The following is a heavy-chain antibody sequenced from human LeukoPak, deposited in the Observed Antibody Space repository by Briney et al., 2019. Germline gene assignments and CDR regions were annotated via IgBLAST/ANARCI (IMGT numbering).Heavy chain of an antibody. D-gene: IGHD3-3*01. CDR2: IYYSGST. J-gene: IGHJ4*02. V-gene: IGHV4-59*01. CDR3: ARDRDDFWSVYTDS. CDR1: GGSISSYY. Sequence: SETLSLTCTVSGGSISSYYWSWIRQPRGKGLEWMGYIYYSGSTNYNPSLKSRVTISVDTSKNQFSLKLSSVTAADTAVYYCARDRDDFWSVYTDSWGQGTLVPVSS.